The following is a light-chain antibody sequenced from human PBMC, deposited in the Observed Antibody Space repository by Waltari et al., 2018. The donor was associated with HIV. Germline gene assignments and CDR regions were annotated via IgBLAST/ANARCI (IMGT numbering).Light chain of an antibody. CDR1: TSTIGTNS. CDR3: AAWDDSLAEPYVL. J-gene: IGLJ2*01. CDR2: SDN. Sequence: QSVLAQPPSASGTPGQRVTISCSGTTSTIGTNSVNWYQQLPGTAPKLLIFSDNLRPPGFPDRFSGSKSGTSASLAISGLQSEDEGDYYCAAWDDSLAEPYVLFGGGTRLTVL. V-gene: IGLV1-44*01.